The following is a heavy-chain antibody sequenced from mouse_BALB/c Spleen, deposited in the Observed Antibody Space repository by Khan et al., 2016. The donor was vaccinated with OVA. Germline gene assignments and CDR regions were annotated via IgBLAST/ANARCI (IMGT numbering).Heavy chain of an antibody. CDR2: IYPGNGDT. V-gene: IGHV1-12*01. CDR3: ARGPYYYGSSQSYFDY. Sequence: QVQLQQSGAELVKPGASVKMSCKASGYTFTSYNMHWVKQTPGQGLEWIGTIYPGNGDTSYNQKFKGKATLTADKSSSTAYMQLSSLTSGDSAVYYCARGPYYYGSSQSYFDYWGQGTTLTVSS. J-gene: IGHJ2*01. D-gene: IGHD1-1*01. CDR1: GYTFTSYN.